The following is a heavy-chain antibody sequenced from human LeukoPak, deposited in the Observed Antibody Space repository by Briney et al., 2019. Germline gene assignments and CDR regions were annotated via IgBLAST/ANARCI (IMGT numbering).Heavy chain of an antibody. D-gene: IGHD3-22*01. CDR1: GFTFSSYW. CDR3: ARDSYYDSEDY. CDR2: IKQDGSEK. V-gene: IGHV3-7*01. J-gene: IGHJ4*02. Sequence: GGSLRLSCAASGFTFSSYWMSWIRQAPGRGLEWVANIKQDGSEKYYADSVKGRFTISRDNAKNSLYLQMNSLRVEDTAMYYCARDSYYDSEDYWGQGTLVTVSS.